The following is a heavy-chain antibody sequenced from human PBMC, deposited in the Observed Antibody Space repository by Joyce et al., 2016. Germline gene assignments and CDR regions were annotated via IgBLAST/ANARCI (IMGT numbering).Heavy chain of an antibody. CDR3: ARSEARGSGWFILAY. CDR2: ISQNGIKK. Sequence: QVQLVESGGGVVQPGRSLRLSCAASGFAFTGYGMHWVRQAQGKGLEWVAIISQNGIKKYYADSVKGRFTISGENSKNTLYLQMNSLRTEDTALYYCARSEARGSGWFILAYWGQGTLVTVSS. V-gene: IGHV3-30*03. J-gene: IGHJ4*02. CDR1: GFAFTGYG. D-gene: IGHD6-19*01.